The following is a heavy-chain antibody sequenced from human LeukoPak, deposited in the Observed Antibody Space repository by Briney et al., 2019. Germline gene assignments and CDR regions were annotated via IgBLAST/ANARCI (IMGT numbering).Heavy chain of an antibody. V-gene: IGHV4-4*07. D-gene: IGHD6-19*01. CDR1: GDSISSYY. CDR2: VYVTGST. J-gene: IGHJ5*02. CDR3: ARDRQWLVDH. Sequence: SETLSLTCTVPGDSISSYYWSWIRQPAGKGLEWIGRVYVTGSTNLNPALQSRVTMSVDTSKNQFSLKLTSVTAADTAVYYCARDRQWLVDHWGQGTLVTVSP.